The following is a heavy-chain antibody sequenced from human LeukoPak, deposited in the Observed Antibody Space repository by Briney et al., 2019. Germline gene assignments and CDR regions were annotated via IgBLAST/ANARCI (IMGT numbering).Heavy chain of an antibody. CDR2: INPSGGRT. CDR1: GYTFTGYY. D-gene: IGHD3-10*01. V-gene: IGHV1-46*01. CDR3: SRGPSITMVRGGQWYYYMDV. J-gene: IGHJ6*03. Sequence: ASVTVSCKASGYTFTGYYMHWVRQAPGQGLEGMGWINPSGGRTNYAQKFQGRVTMTRDTSTSTVHMELSSLRSEDTAVYYCSRGPSITMVRGGQWYYYMDVWGKGTTVTIPS.